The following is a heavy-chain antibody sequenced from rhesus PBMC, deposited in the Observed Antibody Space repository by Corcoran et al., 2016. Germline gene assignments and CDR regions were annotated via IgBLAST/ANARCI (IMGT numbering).Heavy chain of an antibody. V-gene: IGHV4S9*01. CDR2: IYGNSAST. CDR3: ARARTGVIIHDY. J-gene: IGHJ4*01. CDR1: GGSISDYYY. Sequence: QVQLQESGPGLVKPSETLSLTCAAPGGSISDYYYWNWIRQPPGKGLEWIGNIYGNSASTYYNPSLKSRVTISKDTSKNQFFLKLSSVTAADTAVYYCARARTGVIIHDYWGQGVLVTVSS. D-gene: IGHD3-34*01.